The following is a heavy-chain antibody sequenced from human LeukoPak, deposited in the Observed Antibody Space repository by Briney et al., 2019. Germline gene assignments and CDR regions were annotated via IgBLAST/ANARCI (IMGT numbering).Heavy chain of an antibody. CDR2: ISPYNGHT. CDR1: GYTFTRYG. CDR3: AIAGGWAREDYRADAFDI. J-gene: IGHJ3*02. V-gene: IGHV1-18*01. D-gene: IGHD4-11*01. Sequence: ASVKLSCKASGYTFTRYGISWVRQAPGQGLEWMGCISPYNGHTDYAQNRQGRVTMTTDTCTTTAYMELRSLRADDTAMYYCAIAGGWAREDYRADAFDIWGQGTMVTVSS.